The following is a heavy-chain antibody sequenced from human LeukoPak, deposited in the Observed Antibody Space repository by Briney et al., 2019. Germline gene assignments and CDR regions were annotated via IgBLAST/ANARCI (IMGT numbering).Heavy chain of an antibody. Sequence: QPGSSLRLFCAASGFTFSSYAMHWVRQAPGKGLVWGAVISYDGSNKYYADSVKGRFTISRDNSKNTLYLQMNSLRAEDTAVYYCATSEGATVPIFDYWGQGTLVTVSS. CDR3: ATSEGATVPIFDY. CDR2: ISYDGSNK. V-gene: IGHV3-30*04. CDR1: GFTFSSYA. J-gene: IGHJ4*02. D-gene: IGHD1-26*01.